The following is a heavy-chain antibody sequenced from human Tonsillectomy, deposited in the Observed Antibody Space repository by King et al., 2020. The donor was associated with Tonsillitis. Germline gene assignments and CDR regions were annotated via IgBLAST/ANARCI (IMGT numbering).Heavy chain of an antibody. J-gene: IGHJ3*02. V-gene: IGHV5-51*01. D-gene: IGHD3-10*01. CDR1: GYSFTSYW. CDR2: IYPGDSDT. CDR3: ATILINGVQAFDI. Sequence: QLVQSGAEVKKPGESLKISCKGSGYSFTSYWIGWVRLMPGKGLEWMGIIYPGDSDTRYTPSFQGHVTISADKSISTAYLQWSSLKASDPAMYYCATILINGVQAFDIWGQGTMVTVSS.